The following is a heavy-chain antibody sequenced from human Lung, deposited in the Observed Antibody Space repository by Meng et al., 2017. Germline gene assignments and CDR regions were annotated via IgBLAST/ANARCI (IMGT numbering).Heavy chain of an antibody. CDR3: ARGPTTMAHDFDY. Sequence: QVQLQRGGAGLWKPSETLSPTCVFSGGTFSVYYWSWIRQPPGKGLEWIGEINHSGSTNYNPSLGSRATISVDTSQNNLSLKLSSVTAADSAVYYCARGPTTMAHDFDYWGQGTLVTVSS. J-gene: IGHJ4*02. CDR2: INHSGST. D-gene: IGHD4-11*01. V-gene: IGHV4-34*01. CDR1: GGTFSVYY.